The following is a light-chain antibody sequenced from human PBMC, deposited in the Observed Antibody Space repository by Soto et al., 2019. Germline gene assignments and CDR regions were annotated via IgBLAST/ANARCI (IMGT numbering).Light chain of an antibody. CDR2: DVS. J-gene: IGLJ2*01. V-gene: IGLV2-14*01. CDR3: SSFTDTHPYVV. CDR1: TSDIGGYNY. Sequence: QSALTQPASVSGSPGQSITISCTGTTSDIGGYNYVSWYQQHPGKAPKLMIYDVSNRPSGVSDRFSGSKSGNTASLTISGLQAEDEADYYCSSFTDTHPYVVLGGGTKLTVL.